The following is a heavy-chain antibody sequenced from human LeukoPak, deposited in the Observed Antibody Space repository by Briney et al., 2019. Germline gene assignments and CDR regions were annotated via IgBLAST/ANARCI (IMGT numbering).Heavy chain of an antibody. CDR1: GFTFSDYY. D-gene: IGHD6-19*01. J-gene: IGHJ4*02. Sequence: GGSLRLSCAASGFTFSDYYMSWIRQAPGKGLEWVAYISSDGSIIYYADSVKGRFTISRDNAKNSLYLQMNSLRAEDTAVYYCARGGESSGWYGRDFDYWGQGTLVTVSS. CDR2: ISSDGSII. V-gene: IGHV3-11*01. CDR3: ARGGESSGWYGRDFDY.